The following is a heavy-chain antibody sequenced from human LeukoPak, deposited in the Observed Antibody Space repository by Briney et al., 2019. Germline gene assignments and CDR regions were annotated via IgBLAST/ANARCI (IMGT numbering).Heavy chain of an antibody. CDR1: GYTFTSYY. D-gene: IGHD3-10*01. V-gene: IGHV1-8*02. CDR2: MNPNSGNT. CDR3: VVGFGELGHNEY. J-gene: IGHJ4*02. Sequence: ASVKVSCKASGYTFTSYYMHWVRQAAGQGLEWMGWMNPNSGNTGYAQKFQGRITMTRNTFISTAYMELSSLRSEDTAVYYCVVGFGELGHNEYWGQGTLVTVSS.